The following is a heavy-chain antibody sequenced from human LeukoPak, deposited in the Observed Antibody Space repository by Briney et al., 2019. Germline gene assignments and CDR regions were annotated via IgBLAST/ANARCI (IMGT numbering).Heavy chain of an antibody. J-gene: IGHJ4*02. CDR3: AGSSSSDYFDY. V-gene: IGHV1-46*01. CDR2: INPSGGST. CDR1: GGTFSSYA. D-gene: IGHD6-13*01. Sequence: ASVKVSCKASGGTFSSYAISWVRQAPGQGLEWMGIINPSGGSTSYAQKFQGRVTMTRDTSTSTVYMELSSLRSEDTAVYYCAGSSSSDYFDYWGQGTLVTVSS.